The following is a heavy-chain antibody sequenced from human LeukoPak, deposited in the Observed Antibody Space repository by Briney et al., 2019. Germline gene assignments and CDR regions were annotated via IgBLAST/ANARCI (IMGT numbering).Heavy chain of an antibody. J-gene: IGHJ3*02. Sequence: GGSLRLSCTASGFTFSVRGMTWVRQAPGKGLEWVSTIPSSGNDIYYADSVKGRFSISRHTSKKTLYLQMNSLRAEDTAVYYCAREVMAKRRAFDIWGQGTGVTVSS. D-gene: IGHD2-8*01. CDR2: IPSSGNDI. CDR1: GFTFSVRG. V-gene: IGHV3-21*04. CDR3: AREVMAKRRAFDI.